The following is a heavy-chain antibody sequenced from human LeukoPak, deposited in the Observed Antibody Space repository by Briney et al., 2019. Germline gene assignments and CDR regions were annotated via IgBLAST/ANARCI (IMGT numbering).Heavy chain of an antibody. D-gene: IGHD3-22*01. CDR1: GFTFSSYA. V-gene: IGHV3-23*01. CDR3: AKAPYYDSSGYYLS. J-gene: IGHJ3*01. CDR2: ISGSGGST. Sequence: GRSLRLSCAASGFTFSSYAMSWVRQAPGKGLEWVSAISGSGGSTYYADSVKGRFTISRDNSKNTLYLQMNSLRAEDTAVYYCAKAPYYDSSGYYLSWGQGTMVTVSS.